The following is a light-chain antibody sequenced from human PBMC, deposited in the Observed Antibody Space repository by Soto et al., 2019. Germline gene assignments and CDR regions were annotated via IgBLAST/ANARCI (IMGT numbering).Light chain of an antibody. CDR3: QQYNNWPLT. V-gene: IGKV3-15*01. J-gene: IGKJ1*01. CDR2: GAS. Sequence: ELVLMQSPGTVSLSPGARSTLSCRASQSVSSNLAWYQQKPGQATRLLIYGASTRATGIPAWFSGSGSGTEFTLTISSLQSEDFAVYYCQQYNNWPLTVGQGNKVDIK. CDR1: QSVSSN.